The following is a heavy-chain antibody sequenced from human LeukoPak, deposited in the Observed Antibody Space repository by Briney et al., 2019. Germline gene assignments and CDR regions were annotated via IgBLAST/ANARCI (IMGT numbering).Heavy chain of an antibody. J-gene: IGHJ4*02. CDR1: GYSFTSYW. CDR2: IYPGDSDT. V-gene: IGHV5-51*01. D-gene: IGHD2-15*01. CDR3: VRRQYCSGGSCFSGSYDY. Sequence: GESLKISGKGSGYSFTSYWSGWVRQMPGKGLEWMGIIYPGDSDTRYSPSFQGQVTISADKSISTAYLQWSSLKASDPAMYYCVRRQYCSGGSCFSGSYDYWGQGTLVTVSS.